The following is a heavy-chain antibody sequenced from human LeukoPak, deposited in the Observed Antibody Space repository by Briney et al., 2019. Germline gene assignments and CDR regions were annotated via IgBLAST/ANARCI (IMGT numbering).Heavy chain of an antibody. J-gene: IGHJ2*01. CDR1: GFTFSDYY. D-gene: IGHD3-10*01. CDR3: AKAAGDWYFDL. Sequence: GGSLRLSCAAYGFTFSDYYMSWIRQAPGKGLEWVSYISSSGSTIYYADSVKGRFTISRDNSKKSLYLQMNSLRPEDTALYYCAKAAGDWYFDLWGRGTLVSVSS. CDR2: ISSSGSTI. V-gene: IGHV3-11*01.